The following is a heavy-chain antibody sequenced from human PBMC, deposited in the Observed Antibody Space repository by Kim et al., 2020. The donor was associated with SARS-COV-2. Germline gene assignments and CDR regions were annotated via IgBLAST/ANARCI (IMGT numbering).Heavy chain of an antibody. V-gene: IGHV4-4*02. J-gene: IGHJ2*01. CDR2: IYHSGST. CDR1: GGSISSSNW. Sequence: SETLSLTCAVSGGSISSSNWWSWVRQPPGKGLEWIGEIYHSGSTNYNPSLKSRVTISVDKSKNQFSLKLSSVTAADTAVYYCARGRTAAATSIAAKNWYFDLWGRGTLVTVSS. D-gene: IGHD6-6*01. CDR3: ARGRTAAATSIAAKNWYFDL.